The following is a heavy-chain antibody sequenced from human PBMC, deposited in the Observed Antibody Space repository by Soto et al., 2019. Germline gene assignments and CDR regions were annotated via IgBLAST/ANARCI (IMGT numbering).Heavy chain of an antibody. J-gene: IGHJ4*03. D-gene: IGHD2-21*01. CDR1: GFDVSNTD. V-gene: IGHV3-66*01. Sequence: EVQLVESGGDLVQRGGSLRLSCAASGFDVSNTDMSWVRQAPGKGLEWVSVIYSGGYTNYADSVKGRFIVSRDSPKNTLYLQMDSLRAEGTAGYYWGRGAKIVVACPEYYFYFWGQGTPVTGSS. CDR2: IYSGGYT. CDR3: GRGAKIVVACPEYYFYF.